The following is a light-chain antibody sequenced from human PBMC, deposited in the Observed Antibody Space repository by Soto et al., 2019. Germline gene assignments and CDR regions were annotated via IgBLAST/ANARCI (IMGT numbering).Light chain of an antibody. Sequence: QSVLTQPASVSGSPGQTITISCTGTSSDIAGYNYVSWYQQSPGKAPKLLIYDVTNRPSGVSDRFSGSKSGNTASLSISGLQAEDEAEYFCGSYSATSSLLVFGGGTKVTVL. V-gene: IGLV2-14*03. CDR1: SSDIAGYNY. J-gene: IGLJ2*01. CDR2: DVT. CDR3: GSYSATSSLLV.